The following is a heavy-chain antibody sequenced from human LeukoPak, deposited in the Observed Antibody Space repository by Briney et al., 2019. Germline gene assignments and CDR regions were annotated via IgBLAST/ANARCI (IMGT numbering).Heavy chain of an antibody. CDR2: ISSNGGST. Sequence: GGSLILSCSASGFTFSNYAMHWVRQAPRKGLEYVSVISSNGGSTYYADSVKGRFTISRDNSKNTLYLQMSSLRAEDTAVYYCVKVVGATLDYWGQGTLVTVSS. CDR1: GFTFSNYA. CDR3: VKVVGATLDY. J-gene: IGHJ4*02. D-gene: IGHD1-26*01. V-gene: IGHV3-64D*09.